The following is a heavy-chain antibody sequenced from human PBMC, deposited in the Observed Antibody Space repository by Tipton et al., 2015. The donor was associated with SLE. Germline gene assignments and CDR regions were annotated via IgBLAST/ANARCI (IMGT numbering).Heavy chain of an antibody. CDR3: AKDDVYGMDG. J-gene: IGHJ6*02. CDR2: IWHDGSDK. Sequence: SLRLSCAASGFRFSTYAMHWVRQAPGKGLEWVAVIWHDGSDKYYADSVKGRFTISRENFGNTLFLQMSSLRAEDTAVYYCAKDDVYGMDGWGQGTTVTVSS. CDR1: GFRFSTYA. V-gene: IGHV3-33*06.